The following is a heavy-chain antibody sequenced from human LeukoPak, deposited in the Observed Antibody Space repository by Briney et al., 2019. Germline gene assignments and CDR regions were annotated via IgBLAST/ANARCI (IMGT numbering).Heavy chain of an antibody. D-gene: IGHD3-22*01. CDR3: ARLQTHYYDSSGYSIPYNWFDP. Sequence: PSETLSLTCAVYVGSFSGYYWSWIRQPPGKGLEWIGEINHSGSTNYNPSLKSRVTISVDTSKNQFSLKLSSVTAADTAVYYCARLQTHYYDSSGYSIPYNWFDPWGQGTLVTVSS. CDR2: INHSGST. CDR1: VGSFSGYY. V-gene: IGHV4-34*01. J-gene: IGHJ5*02.